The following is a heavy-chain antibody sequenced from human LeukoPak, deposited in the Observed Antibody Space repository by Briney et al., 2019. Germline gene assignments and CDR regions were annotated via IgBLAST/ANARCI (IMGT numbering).Heavy chain of an antibody. D-gene: IGHD5-18*01. CDR3: ARDPPAYSSYYYYYMDV. CDR1: GFTFSSYA. Sequence: PGGSLRLSCAASGFTFSSYAMHWVRQAPGKGLEGVAVISYDGSNKYYADSVKGRFTISRDNSKNTLYLQMNSLRAEDTAVYYCARDPPAYSSYYYYYMDVWGKGTTVTVSS. CDR2: ISYDGSNK. V-gene: IGHV3-30*04. J-gene: IGHJ6*03.